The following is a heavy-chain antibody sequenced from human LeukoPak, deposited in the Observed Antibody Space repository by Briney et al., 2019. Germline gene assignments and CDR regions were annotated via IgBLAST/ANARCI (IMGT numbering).Heavy chain of an antibody. CDR1: GYTFTGYY. D-gene: IGHD3-10*01. V-gene: IGHV1-2*02. J-gene: IGHJ4*02. CDR3: ARDNYGSGSYYKW. Sequence: GASVKVSCKASGYTFTGYYMHWVRQAPGQGLEWMGWINPNSGGTNYAQKFHGRVTMTRDTSISTAYMELSRLRSDDTAVYYCARDNYGSGSYYKWWGQGTLVTVSS. CDR2: INPNSGGT.